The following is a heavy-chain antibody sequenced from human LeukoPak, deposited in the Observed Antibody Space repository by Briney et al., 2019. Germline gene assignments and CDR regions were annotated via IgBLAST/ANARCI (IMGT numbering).Heavy chain of an antibody. CDR1: GGSISSGSYY. CDR3: SRQYSSSYYSDY. J-gene: IGHJ4*02. CDR2: ISHRGSS. V-gene: IGHV4-39*01. D-gene: IGHD6-13*01. Sequence: SETLSLTCTVSGGSISSGSYYWGWIRQSPGKGLEWIGEISHRGSSNYNPSFKSRVTISLDTSKNQFSLKLSSVTAADTAMYYCSRQYSSSYYSDYWGQGTLVTVSS.